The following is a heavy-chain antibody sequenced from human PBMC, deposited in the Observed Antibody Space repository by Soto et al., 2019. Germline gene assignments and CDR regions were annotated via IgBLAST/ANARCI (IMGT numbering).Heavy chain of an antibody. J-gene: IGHJ5*02. Sequence: ESGGDLVQPGGSLRLSCAASGFSVSSNYMSWVRQAPGKGLEWVSVIYSGGSIYYADSVKDRFTISRDNSKNTVFLQMNSLRAEDTAVYYCARWGRYRWFDPWGQGTPVTVSS. CDR2: IYSGGSI. V-gene: IGHV3-66*01. D-gene: IGHD3-16*02. CDR3: ARWGRYRWFDP. CDR1: GFSVSSNY.